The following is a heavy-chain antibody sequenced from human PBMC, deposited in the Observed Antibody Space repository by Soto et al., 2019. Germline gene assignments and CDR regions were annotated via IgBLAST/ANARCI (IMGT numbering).Heavy chain of an antibody. CDR3: AKGMYDYGDYFDS. V-gene: IGHV3-23*01. CDR1: GFTFYNYD. CDR2: ISGSGGST. J-gene: IGHJ4*01. D-gene: IGHD4-17*01. Sequence: EVQLLESGGGLVQPGGSLRLSCAASGFTFYNYDMNWVCQAPGKGLEWVSGISGSGGSTSYADSVNGRFTISKHNSKNTVYLQMSSLRAEDTAVYYCAKGMYDYGDYFDSWGRGTLVNVSS.